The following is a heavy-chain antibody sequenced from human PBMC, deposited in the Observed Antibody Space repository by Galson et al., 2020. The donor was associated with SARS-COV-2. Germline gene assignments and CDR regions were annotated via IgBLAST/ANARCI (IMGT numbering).Heavy chain of an antibody. V-gene: IGHV4-31*03. CDR3: ASKYYDYVWGGYRLD. CDR1: GGSISSGGYY. J-gene: IGHJ4*02. CDR2: IYNSGST. D-gene: IGHD3-16*02. Sequence: SETLSLTCTVSGGSISSGGYYWNWIRQHPGKGLEWIGYIYNSGSTYYNPSLKSRLTISVDTSKNQFSLKLSSVTAADTAVYYCASKYYDYVWGGYRLDWGQGTLVTVSS.